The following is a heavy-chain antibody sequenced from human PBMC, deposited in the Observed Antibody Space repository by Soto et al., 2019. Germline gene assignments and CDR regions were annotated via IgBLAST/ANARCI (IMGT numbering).Heavy chain of an antibody. J-gene: IGHJ5*02. CDR3: ARHRGPMVRGVITNWFDP. CDR1: GGSIISSSYY. Sequence: SETLSLTCTVSGGSIISSSYYLFWIRQPPGNGLELIGSIYYSGSTYYNPSLKSRVTISVDTSKNQFSLKLSSVTAADTAVYYCARHRGPMVRGVITNWFDPWGQGTLVTVSS. V-gene: IGHV4-39*01. CDR2: IYYSGST. D-gene: IGHD3-10*01.